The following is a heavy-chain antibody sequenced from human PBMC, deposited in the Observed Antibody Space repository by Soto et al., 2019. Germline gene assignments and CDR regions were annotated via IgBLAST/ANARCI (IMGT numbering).Heavy chain of an antibody. CDR2: IYYSGSI. D-gene: IGHD6-13*01. J-gene: IGHJ5*02. Sequence: SETLSLTCTVSGGSISSSSYYWGWIRQPPGKGLEWIGSIYYSGSIYYNPSLKSRVTTSVDTTKNQFSLKLSSATAADTAVYYSAGHGSSSRTSEWFDPWGQGTLVTVSS. V-gene: IGHV4-39*01. CDR3: AGHGSSSRTSEWFDP. CDR1: GGSISSSSYY.